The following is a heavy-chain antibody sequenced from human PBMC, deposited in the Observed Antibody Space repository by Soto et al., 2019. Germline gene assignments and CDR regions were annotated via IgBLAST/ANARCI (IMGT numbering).Heavy chain of an antibody. J-gene: IGHJ4*02. Sequence: GGSLRLSCAASGFTFSSYGMHWVRQAPGKGLEWVAVISYDGSNKYYADSVKGRFTISRDNSKNTLFLQMNSLRAEDTAVYYCAKDRKDVLLWFGELLPLDYWGQGTLVTVSS. CDR1: GFTFSSYG. CDR2: ISYDGSNK. V-gene: IGHV3-30*18. CDR3: AKDRKDVLLWFGELLPLDY. D-gene: IGHD3-10*01.